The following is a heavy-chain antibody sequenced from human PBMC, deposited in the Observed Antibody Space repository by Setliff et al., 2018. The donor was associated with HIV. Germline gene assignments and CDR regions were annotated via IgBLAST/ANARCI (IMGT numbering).Heavy chain of an antibody. CDR3: AKVLVFGIDVFDI. Sequence: PGGSLRLSCAASGFIFRSFAMSWVRQAPGKGLEWVSIITAGGTTYYADSVKGRFTISRDNSKNTLYLQMSSLRDEDTAVYYCAKVLVFGIDVFDIWGQGTMVTVSS. CDR2: ITAGGTT. J-gene: IGHJ3*02. V-gene: IGHV3-23*01. CDR1: GFIFRSFA. D-gene: IGHD3-10*02.